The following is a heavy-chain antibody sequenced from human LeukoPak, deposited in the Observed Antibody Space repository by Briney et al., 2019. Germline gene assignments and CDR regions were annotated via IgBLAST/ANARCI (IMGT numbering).Heavy chain of an antibody. D-gene: IGHD6-6*01. J-gene: IGHJ4*02. V-gene: IGHV3-23*01. CDR2: ISTSGTSR. CDR1: GFSFTSYA. CDR3: ARVSGRSSSPFVPY. Sequence: GGSLRLSCAASGFSFTSYAMSWVRQAPGKGLEWVPSISTSGTSRDYADSVKGRFTISRDNSNVYLQMNSLRAEDTAMYYCARVSGRSSSPFVPYWGQGIQVTVSS.